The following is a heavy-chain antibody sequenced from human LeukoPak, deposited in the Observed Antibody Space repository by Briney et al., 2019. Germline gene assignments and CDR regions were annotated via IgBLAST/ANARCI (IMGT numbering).Heavy chain of an antibody. D-gene: IGHD3-10*01. CDR1: GYTFTSYA. J-gene: IGHJ4*02. Sequence: ASVKVSCKASGYTFTSYAMHWVRQAPGQRLEWMGWINAGNGNTKYSQKFQGRVTITRDTSASTAYMELSSLRSEDTAVYYCARDRRVGFGEPPTDYWGQGTLVTVSS. CDR3: ARDRRVGFGEPPTDY. V-gene: IGHV1-3*01. CDR2: INAGNGNT.